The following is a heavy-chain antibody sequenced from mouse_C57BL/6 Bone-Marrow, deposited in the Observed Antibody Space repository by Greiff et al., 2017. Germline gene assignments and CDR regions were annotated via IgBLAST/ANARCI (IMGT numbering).Heavy chain of an antibody. CDR1: GFTFSNYW. D-gene: IGHD2-14*01. J-gene: IGHJ4*01. CDR2: IRLKSDIYAT. Sequence: EVKVEESGGGLVQPGGSMKLSCVASGFTFSNYWLNWVRQSPETGLEWVAQIRLKSDIYATNYAESVKGRFPISRDDSKSSVYLQMNNLRAEDTGMYYCTGYRARDYWGQGTAVTGSA. V-gene: IGHV6-3*01. CDR3: TGYRARDY.